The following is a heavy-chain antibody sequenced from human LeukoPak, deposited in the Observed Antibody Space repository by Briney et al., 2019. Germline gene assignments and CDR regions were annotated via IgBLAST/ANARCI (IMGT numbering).Heavy chain of an antibody. CDR3: AKDSRAAAGGPFDY. D-gene: IGHD6-13*01. Sequence: GGSLRLSCAASGFTFSSYGMHWVRQAPGKGLEWVAFIRYDGSNKYYADSVKGRFTISRDNSKNTLYLQMNSLRAEDTAVYYCAKDSRAAAGGPFDYWGQGTLVTVSS. CDR2: IRYDGSNK. CDR1: GFTFSSYG. J-gene: IGHJ4*02. V-gene: IGHV3-30*02.